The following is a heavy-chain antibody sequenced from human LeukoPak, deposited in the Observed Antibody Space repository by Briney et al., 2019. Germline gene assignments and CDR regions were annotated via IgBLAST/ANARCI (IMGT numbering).Heavy chain of an antibody. CDR2: IYYSGST. CDR1: GGSINTYY. D-gene: IGHD3-3*01. Sequence: SETLSLTCTVSGGSINTYYWSWIRQPPGKGLEWIGYIYYSGSTDYNPSLKSRVAISVDTSKNQFSLKLSSVTAADTAVYYCARDIADYTEGFGAFDIWGQGTMVTVSS. CDR3: ARDIADYTEGFGAFDI. V-gene: IGHV4-59*01. J-gene: IGHJ3*02.